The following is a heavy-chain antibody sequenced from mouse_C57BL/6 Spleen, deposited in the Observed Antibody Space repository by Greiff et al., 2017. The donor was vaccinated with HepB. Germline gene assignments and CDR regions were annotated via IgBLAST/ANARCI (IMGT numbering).Heavy chain of an antibody. D-gene: IGHD1-3*01. V-gene: IGHV5-9-1*02. CDR2: ISSGGDYI. CDR1: GFTFSSYA. J-gene: IGHJ4*01. Sequence: DVMLVESGEGLVKPGGSLKLSCAASGFTFSSYAMSWVRQTPEKRLEWVAYISSGGDYIYYADTVKGRFTISRDNARNTLYLQMSSLKSEDTAMYYCTRDEWLKGAMDYWGQGTSVTVSS. CDR3: TRDEWLKGAMDY.